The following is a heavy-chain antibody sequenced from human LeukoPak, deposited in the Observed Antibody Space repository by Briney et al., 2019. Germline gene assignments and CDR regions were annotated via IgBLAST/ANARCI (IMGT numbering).Heavy chain of an antibody. CDR3: ARDAGYCTGGSCWYFDH. V-gene: IGHV1-2*02. CDR1: GYTFTDYY. Sequence: ASVKVSCKASGYTFTDYYMHWVRQAPGQGLEWMGWINLNSGGTNFAQRFQGRVTMTRDASISTAYMDLSRLISDDTAVYYCARDAGYCTGGSCWYFDHWGQGTLVTVSS. CDR2: INLNSGGT. J-gene: IGHJ4*02. D-gene: IGHD2-15*01.